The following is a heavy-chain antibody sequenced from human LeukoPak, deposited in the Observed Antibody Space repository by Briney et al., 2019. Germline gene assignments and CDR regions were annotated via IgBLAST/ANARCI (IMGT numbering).Heavy chain of an antibody. J-gene: IGHJ6*03. D-gene: IGHD4-11*01. CDR2: IIPILGIA. CDR1: GGTFSSYA. V-gene: IGHV1-69*04. Sequence: ASVKVSCKASGGTFSSYAISWVRQAPGQGLEWMGRIIPILGIANYAQKFQGRVTITADKSTSTAYMELSSLRSEDTAVYYCARTVTKGYYYYYMDVWGKGTTVTVSS. CDR3: ARTVTKGYYYYYMDV.